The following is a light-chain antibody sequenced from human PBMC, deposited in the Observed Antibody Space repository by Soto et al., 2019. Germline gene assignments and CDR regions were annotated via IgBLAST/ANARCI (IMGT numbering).Light chain of an antibody. Sequence: EIVLTQSPGSLSLSPGETATLSCRSSQSISSTFFAWYQQKPGQAPRLLIYGASRRATGIPDRFTGSGSGTDFTLTIRRLEPDDFAVYYCQQLESSVTFGLGTKVEIK. J-gene: IGKJ1*01. CDR3: QQLESSVT. V-gene: IGKV3-20*01. CDR2: GAS. CDR1: QSISSTF.